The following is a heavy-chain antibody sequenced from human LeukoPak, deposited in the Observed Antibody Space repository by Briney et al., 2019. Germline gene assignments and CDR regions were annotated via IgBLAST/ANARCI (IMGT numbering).Heavy chain of an antibody. J-gene: IGHJ3*02. CDR2: IYHSGST. D-gene: IGHD2-15*01. CDR3: ARSGGLPRNDAFDI. V-gene: IGHV4-59*08. CDR1: GGSISSYY. Sequence: SETLSLTCTVSGGSISSYYWSWIRQPPGKGLEWIGSIYHSGSTYYNPSLKSRVTISVDTSKNQFSLKLGSVTAADTAVYYCARSGGLPRNDAFDIWGQGTMVTVSS.